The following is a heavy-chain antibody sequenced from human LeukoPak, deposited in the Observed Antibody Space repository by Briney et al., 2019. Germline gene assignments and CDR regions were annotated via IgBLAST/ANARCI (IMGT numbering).Heavy chain of an antibody. CDR1: GFTFSSYG. Sequence: GGSLRLSCAASGFTFSSYGMSWVRQAPGKGLEWVSAISGSGGSTSYADSVKGRLTISRDDSKNTLYLQMNSLRAEDTAVYFCAKGSKAVLFTRDHYMDVWGKGTTVTISS. CDR3: AKGSKAVLFTRDHYMDV. V-gene: IGHV3-23*01. J-gene: IGHJ6*03. CDR2: ISGSGGST. D-gene: IGHD6-19*01.